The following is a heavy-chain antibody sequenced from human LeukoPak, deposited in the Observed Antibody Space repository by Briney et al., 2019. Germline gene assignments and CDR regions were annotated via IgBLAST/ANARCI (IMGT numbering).Heavy chain of an antibody. CDR3: ARTGRGSSSWIYYYYYMDV. V-gene: IGHV4-59*01. J-gene: IGHJ6*03. CDR1: GGSISSYY. Sequence: SETPSLTCTVSGGSISSYYWSWIRQPPGKGLEWIGYIYYSGSTNYNPSLKSRVTISVDTSKNQFSLKLSSVTAADTAVYYCARTGRGSSSWIYYYYYMDVWGKGTTVTVSS. CDR2: IYYSGST. D-gene: IGHD6-13*01.